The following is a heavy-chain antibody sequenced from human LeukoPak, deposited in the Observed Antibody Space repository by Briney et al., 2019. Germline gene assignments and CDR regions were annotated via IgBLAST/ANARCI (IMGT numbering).Heavy chain of an antibody. J-gene: IGHJ3*02. CDR2: IYHSGST. V-gene: IGHV4-30-2*01. Sequence: PSESLSLTCAVSGGSISSGGYSWSWIRQPPGKGLEWIGYIYHSGSTYYNPSLKSRVTISVDRSKNQFSLKLSSVTAADTAVYYCARGRIAAVSHAFDIWGQGTMVTVSS. CDR1: GGSISSGGYS. CDR3: ARGRIAAVSHAFDI. D-gene: IGHD6-13*01.